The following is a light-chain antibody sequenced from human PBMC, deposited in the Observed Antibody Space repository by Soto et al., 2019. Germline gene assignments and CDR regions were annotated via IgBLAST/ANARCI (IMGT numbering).Light chain of an antibody. J-gene: IGLJ1*01. CDR2: EGS. V-gene: IGLV2-23*01. Sequence: QSVLTQPASVSRSPGQSITISCTGTSSNVGSYNLVSWYQQYPGKAPKFMIYEGSKRPSGVSNRFSGSKSGNTASLTISGLQAEDEADYYCCSYAGSGIYVFGTGTKVTVL. CDR3: CSYAGSGIYV. CDR1: SSNVGSYNL.